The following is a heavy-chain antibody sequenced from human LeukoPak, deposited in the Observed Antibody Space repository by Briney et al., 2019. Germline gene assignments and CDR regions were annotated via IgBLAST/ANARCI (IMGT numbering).Heavy chain of an antibody. CDR2: IKQDGSEK. D-gene: IGHD3-22*01. Sequence: GGSLRLSCEASGFTFSSYWMSWVRQAPGKGLEWVANIKQDGSEKYYVDSVKGRFTISRDNAKNSLYLQMNSLRAEDTAVYYCARDGDYYDSSGPATDWGQGTLVTVSS. CDR3: ARDGDYYDSSGPATD. J-gene: IGHJ4*02. CDR1: GFTFSSYW. V-gene: IGHV3-7*01.